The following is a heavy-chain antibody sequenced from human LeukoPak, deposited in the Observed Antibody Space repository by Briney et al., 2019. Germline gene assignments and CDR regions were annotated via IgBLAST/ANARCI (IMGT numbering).Heavy chain of an antibody. CDR2: ISYHGSNK. CDR1: GFTFSSYA. V-gene: IGHV3-30*04. CDR3: AKDQLGFDI. Sequence: GGSLRLSCAASGFTFSSYAMRWVRQAPGKGLEWVAVISYHGSNKYYADSVKGRFTISRDNSKNTLYLQMNSLRAEDTAVYYCAKDQLGFDIWGQGTLVTVSS. J-gene: IGHJ3*02. D-gene: IGHD1-1*01.